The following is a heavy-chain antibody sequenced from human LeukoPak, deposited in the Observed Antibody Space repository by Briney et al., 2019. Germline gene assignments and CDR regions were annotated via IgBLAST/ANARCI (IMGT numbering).Heavy chain of an antibody. Sequence: PGGSLRLSCAASGFTFSSYAMSWVRQAPGKGLEWVSAISGSGGSTYYADSVKGRFTISRDNAKNSLYLQMNSLRAEDTAVYYCARDRGPPWSPYSSIWGQGTLVTVSS. D-gene: IGHD6-13*01. CDR3: ARDRGPPWSPYSSI. CDR1: GFTFSSYA. CDR2: ISGSGGST. V-gene: IGHV3-23*01. J-gene: IGHJ4*02.